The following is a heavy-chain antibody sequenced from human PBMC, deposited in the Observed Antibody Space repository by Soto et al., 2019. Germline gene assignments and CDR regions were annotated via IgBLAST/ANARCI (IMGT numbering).Heavy chain of an antibody. CDR1: GDSISSYY. CDR3: ARQHYYDSSGYYTWN. J-gene: IGHJ4*02. CDR2: VHYSGST. D-gene: IGHD3-22*01. Sequence: SETLSLTCTVSGDSISSYYWGWIRQPPGEGLEWIATVHYSGSTYYTPSLKSRVTISADTSKNQFSLRLNSVTAADTAVYYCARQHYYDSSGYYTWNWGQGTLVIVSS. V-gene: IGHV4-39*01.